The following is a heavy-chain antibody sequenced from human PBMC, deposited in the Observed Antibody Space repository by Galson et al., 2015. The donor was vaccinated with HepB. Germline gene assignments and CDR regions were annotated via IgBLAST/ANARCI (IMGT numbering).Heavy chain of an antibody. D-gene: IGHD6-13*01. J-gene: IGHJ4*02. V-gene: IGHV3-23*01. CDR3: AKVFLSDNSNWYGYFDY. CDR1: GFTFSTYA. CDR2: ISDSGANT. Sequence: SLRLSCAASGFTFSTYAMGWVRQAPRKGLEWVSTISDSGANTYYPDSVRGRFTVSRDNSKNTLYLQMNRLRAEDTAVYYCAKVFLSDNSNWYGYFDYWGQGTLVTVSS.